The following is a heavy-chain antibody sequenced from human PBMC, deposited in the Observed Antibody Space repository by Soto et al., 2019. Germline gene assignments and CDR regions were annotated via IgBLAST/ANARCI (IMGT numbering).Heavy chain of an antibody. D-gene: IGHD6-6*01. CDR1: GGTFSSYS. CDR3: AIEYSSSPPYYPIGY. CDR2: IIHIFGTA. V-gene: IGHV1-69*01. Sequence: QVQLVQSGAEVKKPGSSVKVSCKASGGTFSSYSISWVRQAPGQGLEWMGGIIHIFGTANYAQKFQGRVRITADESTSRAYMELSSLRSEDTAVYYCAIEYSSSPPYYPIGYWGQGTLVTVSS. J-gene: IGHJ4*02.